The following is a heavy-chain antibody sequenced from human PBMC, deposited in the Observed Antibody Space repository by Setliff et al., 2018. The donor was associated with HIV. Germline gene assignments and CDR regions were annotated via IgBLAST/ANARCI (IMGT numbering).Heavy chain of an antibody. J-gene: IGHJ4*02. V-gene: IGHV4-38-2*02. CDR1: HYSISSEYY. Sequence: SSETLSLTCSVSHYSISSEYYWGWFRQPPGKGLEYIGSIYQSGSTYYSPFFKSRVSMSIDTSKDQCSLRLKSLTASDTAVYYCARLDTIMLYTDCWGQGTLVTSPQ. CDR3: ARLDTIMLYTDC. D-gene: IGHD3-16*01. CDR2: IYQSGST.